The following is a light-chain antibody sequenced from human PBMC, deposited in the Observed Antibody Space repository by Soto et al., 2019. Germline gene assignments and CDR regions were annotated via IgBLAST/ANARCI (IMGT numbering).Light chain of an antibody. V-gene: IGKV3-11*01. CDR1: QSVSSY. CDR3: QQRSNWLT. Sequence: EIVLTQSPATLSLSPGERATLSCRASQSVSSYLAWYQQKPGQAPRLLIYDASNRATGIPARFSGSGSGTDFTLTISRLEPEDFAVYYCQQRSNWLTFGGGTKVEF. CDR2: DAS. J-gene: IGKJ4*01.